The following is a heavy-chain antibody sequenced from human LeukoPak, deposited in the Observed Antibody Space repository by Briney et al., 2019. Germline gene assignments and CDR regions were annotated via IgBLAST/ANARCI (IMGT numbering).Heavy chain of an antibody. CDR3: VRVEAAGIDY. Sequence: SETLSLTCTVSGGSISSYYWSWIRQPPGKGLEWIGYIYYSGSTNYNPSLKSRVTISVDTSKNQFSLKLSSVTAADTAVYYCVRVEAAGIDYWGQGTLVTVSS. CDR1: GGSISSYY. V-gene: IGHV4-59*01. CDR2: IYYSGST. D-gene: IGHD6-13*01. J-gene: IGHJ4*02.